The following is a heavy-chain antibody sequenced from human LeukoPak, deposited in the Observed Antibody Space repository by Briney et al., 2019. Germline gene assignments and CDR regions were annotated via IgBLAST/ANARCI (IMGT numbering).Heavy chain of an antibody. CDR1: GGSISSYY. D-gene: IGHD3-22*01. Sequence: SETLSLTCTVSGGSISSYYWSWIRQPAGKGLEWIGRIYTSGSTNYNPSLKSRVTMSVDTSKNQFSLKLSSVTAADTAVYYCARDRYYYDSSGYYYDVWGQGTLVTVSS. J-gene: IGHJ4*02. CDR3: ARDRYYYDSSGYYYDV. CDR2: IYTSGST. V-gene: IGHV4-4*07.